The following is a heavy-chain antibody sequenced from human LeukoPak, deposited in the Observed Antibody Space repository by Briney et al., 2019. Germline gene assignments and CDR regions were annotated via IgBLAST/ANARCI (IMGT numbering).Heavy chain of an antibody. CDR2: ISDGGGGT. J-gene: IGHJ4*02. CDR3: ANRGKYYFDY. Sequence: GSLRLSCVASGFTFSNYAMSWVRQAPGKGLEWGSSISDGGGGTYYADSVKGRFTISRDNSKNTLYLLMNSLRAEDTAIYYCANRGKYYFDYWGQGTLVTVSS. CDR1: GFTFSNYA. D-gene: IGHD3-10*01. V-gene: IGHV3-23*01.